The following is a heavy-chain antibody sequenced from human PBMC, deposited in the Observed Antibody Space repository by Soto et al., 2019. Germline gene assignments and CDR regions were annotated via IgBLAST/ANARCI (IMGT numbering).Heavy chain of an antibody. D-gene: IGHD3-10*01. CDR2: VSPPFRTP. J-gene: IGHJ6*02. CDR1: GVSFNNNG. V-gene: IGHV1-69*01. Sequence: QVQLVQSGAEVKKPGSSVKVSCKTSGVSFNNNGIGWVRQAPGHGLEWMGGVSPPFRTPNYARKLQGRSSITADASTGTVNMELSSLTSEDTAQYYCARVLYYGSGSYSPYGMDVWGQGTTVTVSS. CDR3: ARVLYYGSGSYSPYGMDV.